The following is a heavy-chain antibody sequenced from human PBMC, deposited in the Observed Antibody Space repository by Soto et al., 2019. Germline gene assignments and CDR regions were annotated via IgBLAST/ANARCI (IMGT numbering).Heavy chain of an antibody. Sequence: QVQLQQWGAGLLKPSETLSLTCAVYGGSFSGYYWSWIRQPPGKGLEWIGEINHSGSTNYNPSLKSRVTIPVDTSKNQFSLKLSSVTAADTAVYYCARVHSSGSYVLFDYWGQGTLVTVSS. CDR3: ARVHSSGSYVLFDY. V-gene: IGHV4-34*01. CDR1: GGSFSGYY. J-gene: IGHJ4*02. D-gene: IGHD6-19*01. CDR2: INHSGST.